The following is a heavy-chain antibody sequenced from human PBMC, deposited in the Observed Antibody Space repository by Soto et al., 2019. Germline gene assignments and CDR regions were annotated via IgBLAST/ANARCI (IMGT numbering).Heavy chain of an antibody. Sequence: SGPTLVNPTQTLTLTCTFSGFSLSTSGMCVSWIRQPPGKALEWLARIDWDDDKYYSTSLKTRLTISKDTSKNQVVLTMTNMDPVDTATYYCARMGYSSSWYEPFDPWGQGTLVTVSS. CDR1: GFSLSTSGMC. CDR2: IDWDDDK. V-gene: IGHV2-70*11. CDR3: ARMGYSSSWYEPFDP. D-gene: IGHD6-13*01. J-gene: IGHJ5*02.